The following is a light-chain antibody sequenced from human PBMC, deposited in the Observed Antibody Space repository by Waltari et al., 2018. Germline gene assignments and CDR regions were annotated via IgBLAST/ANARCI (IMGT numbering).Light chain of an antibody. CDR3: QSYDNILHGCV. V-gene: IGLV1-40*02. J-gene: IGLJ1*01. CDR1: NSTIGAFQ. Sequence: QSVLKHPPSVSGAPGQRVPLSCIGTNSTIGAFQVHWYPKSPGAAPKLLIYGSSNRPAGVPDRFSGSKSETSASLVITGLQVEDEGDFYCQSYDNILHGCVFGTGTKVIV. CDR2: GSS.